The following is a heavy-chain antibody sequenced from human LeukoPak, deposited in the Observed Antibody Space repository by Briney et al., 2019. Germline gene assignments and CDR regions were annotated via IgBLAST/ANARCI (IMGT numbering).Heavy chain of an antibody. V-gene: IGHV3-23*05. CDR1: GFTFSSYA. CDR2: VDSSGSYT. D-gene: IGHD6-13*01. Sequence: GGSLRLSCAVSGFTFSSYAMSWVRQAPVKGLGWVSAVDSSGSYTWYDDSVKGRFIISRDNSKNMLYLQMNSLRAEDTAVYYCAKGSAGGRPYYFDYWGQGTLVPVSS. CDR3: AKGSAGGRPYYFDY. J-gene: IGHJ4*02.